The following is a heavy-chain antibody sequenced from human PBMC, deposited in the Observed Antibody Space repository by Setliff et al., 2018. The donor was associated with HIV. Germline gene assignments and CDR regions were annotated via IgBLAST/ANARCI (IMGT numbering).Heavy chain of an antibody. Sequence: SETLSLTCSVSHYSNSSEYYWGWFRQPPGKGLDYIGSIYQSGSTYYSPFFKSRVSMSIDTSMDQFSLRLKSLTASDTAVYYCARLATIMLYTYCWGQGTLVTVSS. V-gene: IGHV4-38-2*02. CDR3: ARLATIMLYTYC. J-gene: IGHJ4*02. CDR2: IYQSGST. D-gene: IGHD3-16*01. CDR1: HYSNSSEYY.